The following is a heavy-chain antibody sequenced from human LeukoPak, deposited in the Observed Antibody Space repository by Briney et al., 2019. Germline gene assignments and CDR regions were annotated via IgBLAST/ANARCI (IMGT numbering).Heavy chain of an antibody. J-gene: IGHJ4*02. V-gene: IGHV3-30-3*02. CDR3: ATIGDRRTGALYRIDY. CDR1: GFTLSKYA. Sequence: PGRSLRLSCAASGFTLSKYAMHWVRHGPGKGLEWVAVVSYEGSNKYYADSVKGRFTISRDNSKNTLYLQMNSLRAEDAAIYYCATIGDRRTGALYRIDYWGQGTLVTVSS. CDR2: VSYEGSNK. D-gene: IGHD7-27*01.